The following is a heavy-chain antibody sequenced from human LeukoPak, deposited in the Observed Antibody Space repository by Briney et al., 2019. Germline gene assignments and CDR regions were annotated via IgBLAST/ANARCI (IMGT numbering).Heavy chain of an antibody. CDR3: ARVRDIVVVPEEFYYMDV. CDR2: ISAYNVNT. V-gene: IGHV1-18*01. Sequence: ASVKVSCKASGYTFTSYGISWVRQAPGQGLERMGWISAYNVNTNHAQKLQGRVTMTTDTSTSTAYMELRSLRSDDTVVYYCARVRDIVVVPEEFYYMDVWGKGTTVTVSS. J-gene: IGHJ6*03. D-gene: IGHD2-2*01. CDR1: GYTFTSYG.